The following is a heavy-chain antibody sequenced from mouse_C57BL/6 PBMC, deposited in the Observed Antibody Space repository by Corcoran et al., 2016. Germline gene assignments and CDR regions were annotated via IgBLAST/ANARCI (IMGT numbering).Heavy chain of an antibody. D-gene: IGHD2-4*01. Sequence: EVQLQQSGPELVKPGASVKISCKASGYTFTDYYMNWVKQSHGKSLEWIGDINPNNGGTSYNQKFKGKATLTVDKSSSTAYMELRSLTSEDSAVYYCAKGHYDYDFYAMDYWGQGTSVTVSS. CDR1: GYTFTDYY. CDR2: INPNNGGT. J-gene: IGHJ4*01. CDR3: AKGHYDYDFYAMDY. V-gene: IGHV1-26*01.